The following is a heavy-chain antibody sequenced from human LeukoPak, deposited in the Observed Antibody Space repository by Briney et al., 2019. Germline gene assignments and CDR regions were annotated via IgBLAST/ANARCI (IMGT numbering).Heavy chain of an antibody. CDR2: ISPYNGDT. V-gene: IGHV1-18*01. CDR3: ARGSGSRSYYDVLYYYYMDV. J-gene: IGHJ6*03. D-gene: IGHD3-10*01. Sequence: ASVKVSCKASGYTFISYGISWVRQAPGQGLEWMGWISPYNGDTNYAQKFQGRVTMTTDTSTSTACMELRSLRSDDTAVYYCARGSGSRSYYDVLYYYYMDVWGKGTTVTVSS. CDR1: GYTFISYG.